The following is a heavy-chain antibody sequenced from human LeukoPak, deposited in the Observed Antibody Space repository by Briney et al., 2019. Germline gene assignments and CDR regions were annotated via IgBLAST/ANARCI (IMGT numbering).Heavy chain of an antibody. J-gene: IGHJ4*02. D-gene: IGHD3-16*01. CDR1: GYTFTSYG. V-gene: IGHV1-18*01. Sequence: ASVKVSYKASGYTFTSYGISWVRQAPGQGLEWMGWISAYNGNTNYAQKLQGRVTMTTDTSTSTAYMELRSLRSDDTAVYYCARQREMWGDFDYWGQGTLVTVSS. CDR3: ARQREMWGDFDY. CDR2: ISAYNGNT.